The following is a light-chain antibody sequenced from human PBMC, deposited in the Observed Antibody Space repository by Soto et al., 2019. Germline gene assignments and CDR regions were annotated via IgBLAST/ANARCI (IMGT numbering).Light chain of an antibody. V-gene: IGLV2-14*01. Sequence: QSVLTQPASVSGSPGQSITISCTGTSGDIGSYKRVSWYQQHPGKAPKLIIYEVTDRPSGVSNRFSGSKSGNTASLTISGLRAEVEDEYYCSSYTNIATRACVFGTGTKLTVL. CDR2: EVT. CDR3: SSYTNIATRACV. J-gene: IGLJ1*01. CDR1: SGDIGSYKR.